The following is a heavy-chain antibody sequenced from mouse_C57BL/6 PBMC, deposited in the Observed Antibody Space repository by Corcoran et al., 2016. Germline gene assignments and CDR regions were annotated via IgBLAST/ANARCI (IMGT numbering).Heavy chain of an antibody. J-gene: IGHJ3*01. CDR1: GYTFTDYY. Sequence: EVQLQQSGPELVKPGASVKISCKASGYTFTDYYMNWVKQSHGKSLEWIGDINPNNGGSSYNQKFKDKATLTVDKSSSTAYMELRSLTSEDSAVYYCARSDYDRVWFAYWGQGTLVTVSA. V-gene: IGHV1-26*01. D-gene: IGHD2-4*01. CDR3: ARSDYDRVWFAY. CDR2: INPNNGGS.